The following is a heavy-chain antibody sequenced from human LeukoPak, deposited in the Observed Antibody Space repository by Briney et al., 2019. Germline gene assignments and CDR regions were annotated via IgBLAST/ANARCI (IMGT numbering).Heavy chain of an antibody. CDR1: GFTFSSYE. D-gene: IGHD6-19*01. V-gene: IGHV3-48*03. CDR3: ARDGGWYWFDP. Sequence: PGGSLRLSCAASGFTFSSYEMNWVRQAPGKGLEWVSYISSSGSTIYYADSVKGRFTISRDNAKNSLYLQMNSLRAEDTAVYYCARDGGWYWFDPWGQGTLVTVSS. CDR2: ISSSGSTI. J-gene: IGHJ5*02.